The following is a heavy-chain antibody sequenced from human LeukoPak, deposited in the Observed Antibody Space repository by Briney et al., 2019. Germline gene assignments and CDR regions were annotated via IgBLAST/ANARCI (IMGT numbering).Heavy chain of an antibody. J-gene: IGHJ4*02. CDR3: ARQGTYTATFDY. CDR2: IYYSGST. V-gene: IGHV4-59*08. D-gene: IGHD5-18*01. CDR1: GGSMSSFY. Sequence: SETLSLTCTVSGGSMSSFYWSWIRQPPGKGLEWIGYIYYSGSTNYNLSLKSRVTISIDTSRNQFSLKLSSVTAADAAVYYCARQGTYTATFDYWGQGSLVTVSS.